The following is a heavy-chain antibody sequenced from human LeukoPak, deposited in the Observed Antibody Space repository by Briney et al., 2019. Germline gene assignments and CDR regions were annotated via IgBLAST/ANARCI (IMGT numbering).Heavy chain of an antibody. V-gene: IGHV3-48*04. D-gene: IGHD7-27*01. CDR3: ARGIRTGD. J-gene: IGHJ4*02. Sequence: GGSLRLSCAPSGFTFTGSSMNWVRQAPGKGLEWVSYISSSGSTIYYANSVKGRLTISRDNAKNSLYLQKSSLRAGDTAVYYCARGIRTGDWGGGTLVTVSS. CDR1: GFTFTGSS. CDR2: ISSSGSTI.